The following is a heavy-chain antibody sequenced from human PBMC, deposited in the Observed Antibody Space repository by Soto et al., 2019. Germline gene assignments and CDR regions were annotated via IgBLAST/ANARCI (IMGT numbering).Heavy chain of an antibody. D-gene: IGHD3-10*01. CDR1: GDTFKNCV. V-gene: IGHV1-69*01. CDR2: IIPLFGTT. J-gene: IGHJ6*02. Sequence: VQVVPSGVEVRRPGSSVKVSCKASGDTFKNCVISWVRQAPGQGLEWMGGIIPLFGTTDFAQRFQGRLTITKDESTTTAYMELSRLRSEDPATYYCAAELGFGKLSVVWGQGTTVIVSS. CDR3: AAELGFGKLSVV.